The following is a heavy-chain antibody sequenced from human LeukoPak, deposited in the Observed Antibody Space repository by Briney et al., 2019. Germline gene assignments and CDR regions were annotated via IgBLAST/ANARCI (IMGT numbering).Heavy chain of an antibody. CDR3: ARARGYSYGLNSFFDY. Sequence: GGSLRLSCAASGFTFSDYYMSWIRQAPGKGLEWVSYISSSGSTIYYADSVKGRFTISRDNAKNSLYLQMNSLRAEDTAVYYCARARGYSYGLNSFFDYWGQGTLVTVSS. CDR1: GFTFSDYY. D-gene: IGHD5-18*01. J-gene: IGHJ4*02. CDR2: ISSSGSTI. V-gene: IGHV3-11*01.